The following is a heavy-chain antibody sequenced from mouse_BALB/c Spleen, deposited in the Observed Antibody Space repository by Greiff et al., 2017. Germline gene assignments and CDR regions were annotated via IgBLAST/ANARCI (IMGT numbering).Heavy chain of an antibody. CDR3: TRTGTYAMDY. CDR2: IRLKSNNYAT. CDR1: GFTFSNYW. D-gene: IGHD4-1*01. V-gene: IGHV6-6*02. J-gene: IGHJ4*01. Sequence: EVKLEESGGGLVQPGGSMKLSCVASGFTFSNYWMNWVRQSPEKGLEWVAEIRLKSNNYATHYAESVKGRFTISRDDSKSSVYLQMNNLRAEDTGISYCTRTGTYAMDYWGQGTSVTVSS.